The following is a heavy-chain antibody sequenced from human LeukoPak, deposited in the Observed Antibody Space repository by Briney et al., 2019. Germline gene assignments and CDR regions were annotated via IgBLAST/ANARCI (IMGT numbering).Heavy chain of an antibody. D-gene: IGHD6-13*01. CDR1: GFTFSSYW. V-gene: IGHV3-7*01. CDR2: IKQDGSEK. J-gene: IGHJ5*02. Sequence: GGSLRLSCAASGFTFSSYWMSWVRQAPGKGLEWVANIKQDGSEKYYADSVKGRFTISRDNSKSTLYLQMNSLRAEDTAVYYCARDLDSSSWYGFDPWGQGTLVTVSS. CDR3: ARDLDSSSWYGFDP.